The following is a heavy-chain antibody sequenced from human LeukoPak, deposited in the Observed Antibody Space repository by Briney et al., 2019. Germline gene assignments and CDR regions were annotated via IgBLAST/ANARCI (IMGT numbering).Heavy chain of an antibody. Sequence: ASVKVSCKASGGTFSSYAISWVRQAPGQGPEWMGWISTYNGDTKYAQKFQGRVTMTRDTSTSTAYMELRGLRSDDTAVYYCAREAARDYGDYVDYWGQGTLVTVSS. V-gene: IGHV1-18*01. CDR1: GGTFSSYA. CDR3: AREAARDYGDYVDY. CDR2: ISTYNGDT. D-gene: IGHD4-17*01. J-gene: IGHJ4*02.